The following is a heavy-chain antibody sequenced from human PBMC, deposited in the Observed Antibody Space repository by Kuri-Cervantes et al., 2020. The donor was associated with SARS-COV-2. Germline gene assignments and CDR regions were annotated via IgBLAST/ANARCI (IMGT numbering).Heavy chain of an antibody. J-gene: IGHJ4*02. CDR2: IKQDGSEK. Sequence: GGSLRLSCAASGFTFSSYGMHWVRQAAGKGPEWVANIKQDGSEKYYVDSVRGRFTISRDNARDSLYLQINSLRAEDTAVYYCARGSVLPWFGDLYYFDYWGQGALVTVSS. CDR1: GFTFSSYG. V-gene: IGHV3-7*01. CDR3: ARGSVLPWFGDLYYFDY. D-gene: IGHD3-10*01.